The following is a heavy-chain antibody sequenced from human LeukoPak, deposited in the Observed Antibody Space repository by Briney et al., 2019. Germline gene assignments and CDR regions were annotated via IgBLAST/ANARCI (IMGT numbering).Heavy chain of an antibody. CDR1: GFTSNNYA. J-gene: IGHJ6*03. CDR3: ARDSSGWYTYYYYYYMDV. D-gene: IGHD6-19*01. V-gene: IGHV3-30*04. Sequence: PGGSLRLSCAASGFTSNNYAMHWVRQAPGKGLEWVAVISYDGSNKYYADSVKGRFTISRDNAKNSLYLQMNSLRAEDTAVYYCARDSSGWYTYYYYYYMDVWGKGTTVTVSS. CDR2: ISYDGSNK.